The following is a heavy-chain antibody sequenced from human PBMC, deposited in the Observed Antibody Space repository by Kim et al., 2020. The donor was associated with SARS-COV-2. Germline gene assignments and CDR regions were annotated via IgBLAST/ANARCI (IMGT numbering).Heavy chain of an antibody. CDR3: AKSTFGSMVGATPIDY. CDR1: GFTFGSYS. J-gene: IGHJ4*01. Sequence: GGSLRLSCAASGFTFGSYSMHWVRQAPGKGLEWVAVMSFDGNNKYYADPVKGRFTVSRDISKNTLYMQMDSLRAEDTAVYYCAKSTFGSMVGATPIDYWG. CDR2: MSFDGNNK. V-gene: IGHV3-30*18. D-gene: IGHD1-26*01.